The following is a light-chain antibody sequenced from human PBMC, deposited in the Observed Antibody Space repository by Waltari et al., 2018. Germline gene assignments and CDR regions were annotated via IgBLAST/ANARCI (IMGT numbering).Light chain of an antibody. Sequence: EFVLPRPPGTRSLPPGERATPSCRASQGVGRSLAWYQQRPGQAPRLLLYHTSIRATGIPDRFSGSGYGTDFSLTISRLEPEDFAVYYCQKYDFLPATFGQGTTVEIK. CDR1: QGVGRS. V-gene: IGKV3-20*01. CDR3: QKYDFLPAT. CDR2: HTS. J-gene: IGKJ1*01.